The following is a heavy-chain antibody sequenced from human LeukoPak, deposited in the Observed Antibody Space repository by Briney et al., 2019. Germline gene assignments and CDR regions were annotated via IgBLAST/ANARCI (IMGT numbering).Heavy chain of an antibody. J-gene: IGHJ6*03. Sequence: SETLSLTCAVYGGSFSGYYWSWIRQPPGKGLEWIGEINHSGSTNYNPSLKSRVTISVDASKNQVSLKLSSVTAADTAVYYCARNTDYYYYYMDVWGKGTTVTVSS. V-gene: IGHV4-34*01. CDR1: GGSFSGYY. CDR3: ARNTDYYYYYMDV. D-gene: IGHD4-17*01. CDR2: INHSGST.